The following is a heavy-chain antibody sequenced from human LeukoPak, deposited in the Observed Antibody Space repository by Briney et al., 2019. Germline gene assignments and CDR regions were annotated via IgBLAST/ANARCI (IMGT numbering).Heavy chain of an antibody. V-gene: IGHV3-11*01. D-gene: IGHD5-18*01. CDR3: AREGFEYSYGHDY. J-gene: IGHJ4*02. Sequence: YYMNSVKGRFTISRDNANNLLYLEMNSLGAEDTAVYYCAREGFEYSYGHDYWGQGTRVTVSS.